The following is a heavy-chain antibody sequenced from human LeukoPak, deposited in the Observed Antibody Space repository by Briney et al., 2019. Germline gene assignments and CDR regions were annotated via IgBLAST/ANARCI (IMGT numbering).Heavy chain of an antibody. CDR3: AKGDDDSSGYSDY. J-gene: IGHJ4*02. CDR1: GFTLSSYA. D-gene: IGHD3-22*01. CDR2: ISGSGGST. V-gene: IGHV3-23*01. Sequence: PGGSLRLSCAASGFTLSSYAMSWVRQAPGKGLGWVSAISGSGGSTYYADSVKGRFTISRDNSKNTLYLQMNSLRAEDTAVYYCAKGDDDSSGYSDYWGQGTLVTVSS.